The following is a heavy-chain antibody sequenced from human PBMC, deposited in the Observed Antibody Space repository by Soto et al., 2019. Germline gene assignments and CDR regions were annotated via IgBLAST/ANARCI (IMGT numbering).Heavy chain of an antibody. Sequence: GESLKISCKGSEYTFTNSWIAWVRQMPGKGLEFMGIIYPFDSDVRYNPSFQGQVTISADRSINTASLHWSSLRASDTAMYYCAILSTSPSKDLSYSYFSIDVWGPGTTVTVS. CDR1: EYTFTNSW. J-gene: IGHJ6*03. V-gene: IGHV5-51*01. D-gene: IGHD2-15*01. CDR2: IYPFDSDV. CDR3: AILSTSPSKDLSYSYFSIDV.